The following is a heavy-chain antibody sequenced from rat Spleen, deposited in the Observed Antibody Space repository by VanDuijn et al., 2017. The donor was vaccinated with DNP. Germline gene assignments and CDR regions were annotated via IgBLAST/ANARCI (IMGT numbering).Heavy chain of an antibody. CDR2: IWNTGGT. CDR3: ARDGGILRKGY. V-gene: IGHV2-41*01. J-gene: IGHJ2*01. CDR1: GFSLTSYN. Sequence: QVQLKESGPGLVQPSQTLSLTCTVAGFSLTSYNVHWVRQPPGKGLEWMGVIWNTGGTRYNSALKSRLSISKDTSKSQVFLKMNSLQTEDTATYYCARDGGILRKGYWGQGVMVTVSS. D-gene: IGHD1-6*01.